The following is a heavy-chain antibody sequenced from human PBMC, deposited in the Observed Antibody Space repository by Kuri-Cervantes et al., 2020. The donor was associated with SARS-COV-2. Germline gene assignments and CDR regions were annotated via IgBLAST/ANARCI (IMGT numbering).Heavy chain of an antibody. J-gene: IGHJ4*02. CDR3: AKVLEWELLSPLGDY. Sequence: GGSLRLSCAASGFTFSSYAMHWVRQAPGKGLEYVSAISSNGGSTYYANSVKGRFTISRDNSKNTLYLQMGSLRAEDTAVYYCAKVLEWELLSPLGDYWGQGTLVTVSS. D-gene: IGHD1-26*01. CDR2: ISSNGGST. V-gene: IGHV3-64*01. CDR1: GFTFSSYA.